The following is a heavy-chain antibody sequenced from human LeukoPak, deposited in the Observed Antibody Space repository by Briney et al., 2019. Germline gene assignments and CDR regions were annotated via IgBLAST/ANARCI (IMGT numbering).Heavy chain of an antibody. J-gene: IGHJ4*02. Sequence: GGSLRLSYKVSGFTDSSNYMSWVRQAPGKGLEWVSIIHSVGDTFYADSVKGRFTISRDNSNNMVYLQMNSLTVEDTAVYYCARQGTGLDYWGQGTLVTVSS. CDR2: IHSVGDT. CDR3: ARQGTGLDY. V-gene: IGHV3-53*01. CDR1: GFTDSSNY. D-gene: IGHD1-1*01.